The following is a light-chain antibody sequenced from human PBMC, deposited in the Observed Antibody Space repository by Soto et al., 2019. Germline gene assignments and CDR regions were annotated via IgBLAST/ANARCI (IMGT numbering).Light chain of an antibody. Sequence: DIQMTQSPSSLSGSVGDSVTITCRASQGISNYLARYQQRPGKAPTLLIYAASTLQSGVPSRFSGSGSGTDFTLTISSLQPEDVATYYCQRYNNAPRTFGQGTKVEIK. CDR1: QGISNY. CDR3: QRYNNAPRT. J-gene: IGKJ1*01. V-gene: IGKV1-27*01. CDR2: AAS.